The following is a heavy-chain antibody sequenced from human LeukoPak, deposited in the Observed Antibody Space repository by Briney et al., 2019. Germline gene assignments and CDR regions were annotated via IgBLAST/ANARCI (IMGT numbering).Heavy chain of an antibody. Sequence: SETLSLTCAVSGVSISSYYWNWIRQPPGKGLEWIGYIYYSGNTNYNPSFKSRVTMSVDTSRNQFSLRLNSVTAADTAVYYCARMIAAAGAEYFDLWGRGTLITVSS. CDR3: ARMIAAAGAEYFDL. V-gene: IGHV4-59*01. D-gene: IGHD6-13*01. CDR1: GVSISSYY. J-gene: IGHJ2*01. CDR2: IYYSGNT.